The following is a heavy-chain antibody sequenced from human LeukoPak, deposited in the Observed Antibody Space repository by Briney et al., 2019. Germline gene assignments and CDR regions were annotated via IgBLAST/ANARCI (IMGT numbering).Heavy chain of an antibody. CDR1: DYSISSGYH. CDR2: TTRSGST. CDR3: ARGYIGNSGRYYYYYMDV. D-gene: IGHD1-26*01. V-gene: IGHV4-38-2*01. Sequence: PGTLSLTCAVSDYSISSGYHWGWIRQPPEKGLEWIGSTTRSGSTYYSPSLKGRVTMSVDSSKNEFSLNLSSVTAADTAVYYCARGYIGNSGRYYYYYMDVWGQGTTGTVSS. J-gene: IGHJ6*03.